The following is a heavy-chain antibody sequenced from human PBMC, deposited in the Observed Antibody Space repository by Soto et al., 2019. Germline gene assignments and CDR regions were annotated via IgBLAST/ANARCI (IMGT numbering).Heavy chain of an antibody. J-gene: IGHJ5*02. V-gene: IGHV3-30*18. Sequence: QVQLVESGGGVVQPGRSLRLSCAASGFTFSSYGMHWVRQAPGKGLEWVTRISDDGSDKKYSASVKGRFTVTRDNSKNTLYLQMNSLRPEDTAVYYCAKESGYDFDQRGQGALVIVSS. CDR2: ISDDGSDK. D-gene: IGHD5-12*01. CDR3: AKESGYDFDQ. CDR1: GFTFSSYG.